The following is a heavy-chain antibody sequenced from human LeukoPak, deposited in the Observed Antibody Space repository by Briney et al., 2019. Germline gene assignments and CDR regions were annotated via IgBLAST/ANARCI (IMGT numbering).Heavy chain of an antibody. CDR3: ARVAVASRPNWFDP. D-gene: IGHD6-6*01. Sequence: ASVKVSCKASGYIFTSYHIHWVRQAPGQGLEWVGIINPSSDGKSYAQRFQGRVTFTRDTSTSTAYMELRSLTSEDTAVYFCARVAVASRPNWFDPWGQETLVTVSS. CDR2: INPSSDGK. V-gene: IGHV1-46*01. J-gene: IGHJ5*02. CDR1: GYIFTSYH.